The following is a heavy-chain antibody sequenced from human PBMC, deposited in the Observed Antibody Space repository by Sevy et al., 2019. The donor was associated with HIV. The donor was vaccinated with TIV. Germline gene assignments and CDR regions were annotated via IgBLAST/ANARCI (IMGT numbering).Heavy chain of an antibody. D-gene: IGHD1-26*01. CDR3: AREHTGSFPDF. J-gene: IGHJ4*02. Sequence: GGSLRLSCAASGFTFRDYPMNWIRQAPGKGLEWLSYISRASDSIYYADSVMGQFTGSRDNAKNSLYLQMDRLSDEDTAIYYCAREHTGSFPDFWGQGTLVTVSS. V-gene: IGHV3-48*02. CDR2: ISRASDSI. CDR1: GFTFRDYP.